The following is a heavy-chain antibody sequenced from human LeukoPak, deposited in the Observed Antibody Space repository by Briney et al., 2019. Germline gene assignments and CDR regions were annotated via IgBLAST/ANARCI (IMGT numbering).Heavy chain of an antibody. CDR2: VNTNTGNP. V-gene: IGHV7-4-1*02. Sequence: ASVKVSCKASGYIFTMYAIDWVRQAPGQGLEWMGWVNTNTGNPTYAQGFKGRFVFSLDTSGSTAYLQISSLSAEDTAVYYCARHDCSGGSCYGAWYYFYGMDVWGQGTTVTVSS. J-gene: IGHJ6*02. CDR3: ARHDCSGGSCYGAWYYFYGMDV. CDR1: GYIFTMYA. D-gene: IGHD2-15*01.